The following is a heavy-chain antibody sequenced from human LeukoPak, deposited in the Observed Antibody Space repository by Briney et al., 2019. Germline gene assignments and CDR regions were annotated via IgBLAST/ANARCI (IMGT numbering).Heavy chain of an antibody. D-gene: IGHD5-24*01. CDR3: ARDRGDGYNPPYYYYGMDV. Sequence: PGGSLRLSCAASGFTVSSNYLSWVRQAPGKGLEWVSVIYSGGTTYYADSVKGRFTISRDNSKNTLYLQMNSLRVEDTAVYYCARDRGDGYNPPYYYYGMDVWGQGTTVSVSS. CDR1: GFTVSSNY. CDR2: IYSGGTT. V-gene: IGHV3-66*01. J-gene: IGHJ6*02.